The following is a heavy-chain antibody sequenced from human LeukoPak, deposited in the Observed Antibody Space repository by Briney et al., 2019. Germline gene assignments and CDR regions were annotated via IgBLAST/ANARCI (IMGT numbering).Heavy chain of an antibody. CDR2: IIPIFGTA. CDR3: ARDGSRPTYYYGSGYMDV. Sequence: SVKVSCKASGGTFSSYAISWVRQAPGQGLEWMGGIIPIFGTANYAQKFQGRVTITADESTSTAYMELSSLRSEDTAVYYCARDGSRPTYYYGSGYMDVWGKGTTVTISS. V-gene: IGHV1-69*13. J-gene: IGHJ6*03. D-gene: IGHD3-10*01. CDR1: GGTFSSYA.